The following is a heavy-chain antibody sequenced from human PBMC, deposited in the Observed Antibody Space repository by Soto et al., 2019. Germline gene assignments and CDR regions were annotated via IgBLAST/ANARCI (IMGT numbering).Heavy chain of an antibody. Sequence: QVQLVESGGGVVQPGRSLRLSCAASGFTFSSYGMHWVRQAPGKGLEWVAVIWYDGSNKYYADSVKGRFTISRENSKNSLYLQMNSLRAEDTAVYYCARDPMVRGPTIYGMDVWGQGTTVTVSS. V-gene: IGHV3-33*01. CDR1: GFTFSSYG. CDR3: ARDPMVRGPTIYGMDV. D-gene: IGHD3-10*01. CDR2: IWYDGSNK. J-gene: IGHJ6*02.